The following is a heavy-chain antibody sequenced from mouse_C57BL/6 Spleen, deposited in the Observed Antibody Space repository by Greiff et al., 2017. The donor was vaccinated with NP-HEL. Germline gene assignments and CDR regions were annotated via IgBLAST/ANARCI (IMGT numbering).Heavy chain of an antibody. Sequence: QVQLKQSGAELVRPGTSVKVSCKASGYAFTNYLIEWVKQRPGQGLEWIGVINPGSGGTNYNEKFKGKATLTADKSSSTAYMQLSSLTSEDSAVYYCAREGSYGSSYWGQGTTLTVSS. J-gene: IGHJ2*01. CDR3: AREGSYGSSY. CDR2: INPGSGGT. V-gene: IGHV1-54*01. D-gene: IGHD1-1*01. CDR1: GYAFTNYL.